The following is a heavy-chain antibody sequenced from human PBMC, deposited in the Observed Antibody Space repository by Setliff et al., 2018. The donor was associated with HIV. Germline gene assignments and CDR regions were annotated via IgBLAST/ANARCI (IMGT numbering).Heavy chain of an antibody. J-gene: IGHJ5*02. CDR3: ARDVTGLIRGLDP. V-gene: IGHV4-4*02. Sequence: NPSETLSLTCDLSGGDSLSTGHWWSWVRQPPGKGLEWIGQVFESGKTRYSDSLRSRLLITISKAKNQFSLNLTSVTAADTAIYYCARDVTGLIRGLDPWGQGTLVTVSS. CDR1: GGDSLSTGHW. D-gene: IGHD2-21*02. CDR2: VFESGKT.